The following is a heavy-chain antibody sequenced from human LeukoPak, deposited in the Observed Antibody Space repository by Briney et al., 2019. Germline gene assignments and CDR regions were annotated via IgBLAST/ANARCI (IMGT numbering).Heavy chain of an antibody. J-gene: IGHJ6*02. CDR2: IYPGDSDT. D-gene: IGHD2-2*01. V-gene: IGHV5-51*01. CDR1: GYSFTSYW. CDR3: ARHQSRPGQLLVYCDYYYGMDV. Sequence: GESLKISCKGSGYSFTSYWIGWVRQMPGKGLEWMGIIYPGDSDTRYSPSFQGQVTISADKSISTAYLQWSSLKASDTAMYYCARHQSRPGQLLVYCDYYYGMDVWGQGTTVTVSS.